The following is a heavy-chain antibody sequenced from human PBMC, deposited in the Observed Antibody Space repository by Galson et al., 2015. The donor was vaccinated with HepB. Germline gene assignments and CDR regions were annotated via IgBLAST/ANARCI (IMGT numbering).Heavy chain of an antibody. CDR3: ATGKTPEDIVVVVAAIYDAFDI. J-gene: IGHJ3*02. D-gene: IGHD2-15*01. CDR1: GGTFSSYA. Sequence: SVKVSCKASGGTFSSYAINWVRQAPEQGLEWMGGIIPIFGTANYAQKFQGRVTITADESTSTAYMELSSLRSEDTAVYYCATGKTPEDIVVVVAAIYDAFDIWGQGTMVTVSS. V-gene: IGHV1-69*13. CDR2: IIPIFGTA.